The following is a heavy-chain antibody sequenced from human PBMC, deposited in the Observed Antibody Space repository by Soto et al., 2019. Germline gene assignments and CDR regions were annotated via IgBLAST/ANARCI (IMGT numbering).Heavy chain of an antibody. CDR2: IYYSGSGRT. V-gene: IGHV4-39*01. Sequence: QLQLQESGPGLVKPSETLSLTCTVSGDSISSNSYYWGWIRQPPGKGLEWIGSIYYSGSGRTYYNPSLKSRVTISVDTSKNQFSLKLNSVTAADTAVYYCASRAFYYDVLTGRDAFDIWGRGTTVTVSS. D-gene: IGHD3-9*01. CDR3: ASRAFYYDVLTGRDAFDI. CDR1: GDSISSNSYY. J-gene: IGHJ3*02.